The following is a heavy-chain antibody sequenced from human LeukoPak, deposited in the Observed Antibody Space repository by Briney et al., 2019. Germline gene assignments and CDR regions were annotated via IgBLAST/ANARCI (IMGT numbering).Heavy chain of an antibody. Sequence: GGSLRLSCAASGFTFSSYDMHWVRQAPGEGLEWVTLISYDGSNKYYADSVMGRFTISRDNSKNTLYLQMNSLRAEDTAVYYCARGRGSDYWGQGTLVTVSS. CDR1: GFTFSSYD. J-gene: IGHJ4*02. CDR3: ARGRGSDY. CDR2: ISYDGSNK. V-gene: IGHV3-30*14.